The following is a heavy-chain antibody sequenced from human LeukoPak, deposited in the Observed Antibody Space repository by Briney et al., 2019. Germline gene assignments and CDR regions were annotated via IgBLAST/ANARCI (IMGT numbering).Heavy chain of an antibody. Sequence: GGSLRLSCSASGFIFSPYAMHWVRQAPGKGLQYVASISSDGRTIYYGNSVKGRFTVSRDNSKNTLYLQMSSLTVEDTAVYYCVKGRWVDVWGQGATVTV. D-gene: IGHD3-16*01. CDR3: VKGRWVDV. CDR2: ISSDGRTI. V-gene: IGHV3-64D*06. J-gene: IGHJ6*02. CDR1: GFIFSPYA.